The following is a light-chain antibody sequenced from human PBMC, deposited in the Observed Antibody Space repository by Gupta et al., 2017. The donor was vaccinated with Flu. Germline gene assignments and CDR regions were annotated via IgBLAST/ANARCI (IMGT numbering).Light chain of an antibody. J-gene: IGKJ2*03. CDR2: AAS. Sequence: ILFFAPVETPTLSCRASQTINRNYLAWFQQKSGQAPRLLVYAASTRATGIPDRFSGSASGTDFTLTISRLEPEDFAVYYCQQYGSTRGYSFGQGTHLEIK. CDR3: QQYGSTRGYS. CDR1: QTINRNY. V-gene: IGKV3-20*01.